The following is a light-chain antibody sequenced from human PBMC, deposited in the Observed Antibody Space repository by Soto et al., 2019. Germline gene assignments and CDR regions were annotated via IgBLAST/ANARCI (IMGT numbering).Light chain of an antibody. CDR1: QSISSW. V-gene: IGKV1-5*03. Sequence: DIQMTQSPSTLSVSVGDRVTITCRASQSISSWLAWYQQKPGKAPKLLIYKASSLESGGPSRFSGSGSGTEFTLTISSLQPDDFATYYCQQYNSYSPMYTFGQGTKLEIK. J-gene: IGKJ2*01. CDR2: KAS. CDR3: QQYNSYSPMYT.